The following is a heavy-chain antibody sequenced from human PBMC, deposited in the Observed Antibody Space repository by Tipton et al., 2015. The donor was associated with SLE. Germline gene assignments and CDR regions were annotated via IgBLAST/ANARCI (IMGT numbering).Heavy chain of an antibody. CDR2: ITDSGDGA. CDR1: GFTFNTHG. Sequence: SLRLSCAASGFTFNTHGMSWLRQAPGKGLEWVSAITDSGDGANYADSVKGRFTMSRDNSKNTLYLQMNSLRAEDTAVYYCARGRPLDFWGQGTLVTVSS. J-gene: IGHJ4*02. V-gene: IGHV3-23*01. CDR3: ARGRPLDF.